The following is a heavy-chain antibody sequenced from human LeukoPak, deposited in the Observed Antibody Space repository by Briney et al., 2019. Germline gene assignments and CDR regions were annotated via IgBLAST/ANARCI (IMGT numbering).Heavy chain of an antibody. CDR3: AKDLWFGELFPYDFDY. V-gene: IGHV3-43*02. D-gene: IGHD3-10*01. CDR1: GFTFSSYS. Sequence: PGGSLRLSCAASGFTFSSYSMNWVRQAPGKGLEWVSLISGDGGSTYYADSVKGRFTISRDNSKNSLYLQMNSLRTEDTALYYCAKDLWFGELFPYDFDYWGQGTLVTVSS. CDR2: ISGDGGST. J-gene: IGHJ4*02.